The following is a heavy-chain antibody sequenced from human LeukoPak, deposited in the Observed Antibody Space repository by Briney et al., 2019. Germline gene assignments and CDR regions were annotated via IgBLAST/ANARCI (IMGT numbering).Heavy chain of an antibody. V-gene: IGHV4-38-2*02. CDR2: IHHSGST. J-gene: IGHJ5*02. Sequence: PSETLSLTCTVSGDSISSGHYWDWIRRPPGRGLEWIGSIHHSGSTWYNPSLKSRVSISLDTSQTQISLRVTSVTAADTAVYYCARGTDYYDSSGWLDPWGQGTLVTVSS. D-gene: IGHD3-22*01. CDR3: ARGTDYYDSSGWLDP. CDR1: GDSISSGHY.